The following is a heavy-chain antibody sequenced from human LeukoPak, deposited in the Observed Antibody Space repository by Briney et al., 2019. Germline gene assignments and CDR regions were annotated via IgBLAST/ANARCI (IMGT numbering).Heavy chain of an antibody. J-gene: IGHJ5*02. CDR1: GGSISSYY. Sequence: SETLSLTCTVSGGSISSYYWSWIRQPAGKGLEWIGRIYTSGSTNYNPSLKSRVTMSVDTSKNQFSLKLSSVTTADTAVYYCARDGLEYSFQDPWGQGTLVTVSS. D-gene: IGHD6-6*01. CDR2: IYTSGST. CDR3: ARDGLEYSFQDP. V-gene: IGHV4-4*07.